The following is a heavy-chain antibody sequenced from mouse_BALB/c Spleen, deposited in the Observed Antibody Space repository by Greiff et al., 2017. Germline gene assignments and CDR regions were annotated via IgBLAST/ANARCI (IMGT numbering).Heavy chain of an antibody. CDR1: GYSITSDYA. V-gene: IGHV3-2*02. Sequence: DVQLQESGPGLVKPSQSLSLTCTVTGYSITSDYAWNWIRQFPGNKLEWMGYISYSGSTSYNPSLKSRISITRDTSKNQFFLQLNSVTTEDTATYYCARKYDYDGGYAMDYWGQGTSVTVSS. CDR2: ISYSGST. CDR3: ARKYDYDGGYAMDY. D-gene: IGHD2-4*01. J-gene: IGHJ4*01.